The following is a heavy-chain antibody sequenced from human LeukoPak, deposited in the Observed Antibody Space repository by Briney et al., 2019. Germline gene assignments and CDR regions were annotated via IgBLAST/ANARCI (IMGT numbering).Heavy chain of an antibody. J-gene: IGHJ4*02. CDR2: IIPTFGTA. V-gene: IGHV1-69*05. Sequence: ASVKVSCKASGGTFSSYAISWVRQAPGQGLEWMGGIIPTFGTANYAQKFQGRVTITTDESTSTAYMELSSLRSEDTAVYYCARAKGLVAATPVYWGQGTLVTVSS. D-gene: IGHD2-15*01. CDR1: GGTFSSYA. CDR3: ARAKGLVAATPVY.